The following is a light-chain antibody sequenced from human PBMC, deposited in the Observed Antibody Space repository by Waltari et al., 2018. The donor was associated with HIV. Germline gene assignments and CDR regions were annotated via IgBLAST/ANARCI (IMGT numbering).Light chain of an antibody. J-gene: IGLJ1*01. V-gene: IGLV2-23*02. CDR3: CSYAGTNTYV. Sequence: QSALTQPASVSGSPGQSITISSSVTSSYVGHYNYVSWYQQHPGKVPKLMIYDVSKRPSGVSNRLSGSKSGNTASLTISGLQAEDEADYYCCSYAGTNTYVFGSGTKVTVL. CDR1: SSYVGHYNY. CDR2: DVS.